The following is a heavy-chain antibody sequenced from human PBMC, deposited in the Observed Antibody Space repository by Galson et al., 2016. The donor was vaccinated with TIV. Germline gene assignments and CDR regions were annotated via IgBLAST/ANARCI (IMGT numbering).Heavy chain of an antibody. Sequence: SVKVSCKASGGTFSSYGVSWVRQAPGQGPEWMGGIIPIFGVPKYGQKFQGRLTITADESTSTAYMELSSLRSEDTAVYYCARGFSKLRYYGSGSYLYFDYWGQGTLVTVSS. D-gene: IGHD3-10*01. CDR1: GGTFSSYG. CDR3: ARGFSKLRYYGSGSYLYFDY. V-gene: IGHV1-69*13. CDR2: IIPIFGVP. J-gene: IGHJ4*02.